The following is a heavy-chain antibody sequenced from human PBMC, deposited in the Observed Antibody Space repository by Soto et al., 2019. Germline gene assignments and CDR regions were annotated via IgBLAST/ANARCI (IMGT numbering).Heavy chain of an antibody. CDR1: GFTFSSYW. D-gene: IGHD6-13*01. J-gene: IGHJ5*02. CDR3: ARVLTGSWNWFDP. V-gene: IGHV3-74*01. Sequence: EVQLVESGGGLVQPGEFLRLSCAASGFTFSSYWMHWVRQAPGKGLVRVSRINSDGSRTNYADSVKGRFTVSRDNAKNTQYLQMNSLRAEDTAVYYCARVLTGSWNWFDPWGQGTLVTVSS. CDR2: INSDGSRT.